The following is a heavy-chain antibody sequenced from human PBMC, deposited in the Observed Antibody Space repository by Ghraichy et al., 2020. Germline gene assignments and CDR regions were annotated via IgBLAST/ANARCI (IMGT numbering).Heavy chain of an antibody. CDR3: ARLGFSGYTYGRRMYFDC. J-gene: IGHJ4*02. CDR2: FYYRGST. V-gene: IGHV4-39*01. CDR1: GGSVSSSSYF. Sequence: SETLSLTCTVSGGSVSSSSYFWGWIRQPPGKGLEWIGSFYYRGSTYYNPSLKSRVTISVDAAKNQFSLKLSSVTAADTAVYYCARLGFSGYTYGRRMYFDCWGQGTLVTVSS. D-gene: IGHD5-18*01.